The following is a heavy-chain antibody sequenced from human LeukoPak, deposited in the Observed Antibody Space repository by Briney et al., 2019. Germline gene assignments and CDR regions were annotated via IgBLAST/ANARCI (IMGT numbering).Heavy chain of an antibody. CDR3: ARDRWELPPRDFDS. Sequence: GGSLRLSCAASGFTFSSYAMSWVRPAPGKGLEWVSAISGSGGSTYYADSVKGRFTISRDNAKNSLYLQMNSLRAEDTAVYYCARDRWELPPRDFDSWGQGTLVTVSS. CDR1: GFTFSSYA. J-gene: IGHJ4*02. D-gene: IGHD1-7*01. CDR2: ISGSGGST. V-gene: IGHV3-23*01.